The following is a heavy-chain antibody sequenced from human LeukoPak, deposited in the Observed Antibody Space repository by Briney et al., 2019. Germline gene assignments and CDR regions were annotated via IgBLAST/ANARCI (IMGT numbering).Heavy chain of an antibody. CDR1: GFTFSSYS. Sequence: GSLRLSCAASGFTFSSYSMNWVRQAPGKGLEWIGSIYYSGSTYYNPSLKSRVTISVDTSKNQFSLKLSSVTAADTAVYYCARESSGWYDYYYYYMDVWGKGTTVTISS. CDR3: ARESSGWYDYYYYYMDV. D-gene: IGHD6-19*01. V-gene: IGHV4-39*07. J-gene: IGHJ6*03. CDR2: IYYSGST.